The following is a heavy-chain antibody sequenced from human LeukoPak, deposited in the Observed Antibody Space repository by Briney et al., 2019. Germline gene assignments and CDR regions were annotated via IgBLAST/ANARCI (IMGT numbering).Heavy chain of an antibody. J-gene: IGHJ4*02. CDR3: ARGKSYRGGEVDY. Sequence: GASVKVSCKSSGYTFTSYDINWVRQATGQGLEWMGWMNPNSGNTGYAQKFQGRVTITRNTYISTAYMDLSSLRYEDTAVYYCARGKSYRGGEVDYWGQGTLVTVSS. V-gene: IGHV1-8*03. CDR2: MNPNSGNT. CDR1: GYTFTSYD. D-gene: IGHD3-16*01.